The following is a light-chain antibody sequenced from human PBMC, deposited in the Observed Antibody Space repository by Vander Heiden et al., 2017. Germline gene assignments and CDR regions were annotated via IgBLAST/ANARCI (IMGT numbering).Light chain of an antibody. CDR3: YSTDTDGNY. CDR1: RLPKRY. Sequence: SYQLTQPPSVSVSPGQTARITCPGDRLPKRYVYWYQQKSGQAPVLVIYEDTKRPSGIPERFSASRSGTMATLTITGAQVEDEGDYYCYSTDTDGNYFGTGTKVTVL. CDR2: EDT. V-gene: IGLV3-10*01. J-gene: IGLJ1*01.